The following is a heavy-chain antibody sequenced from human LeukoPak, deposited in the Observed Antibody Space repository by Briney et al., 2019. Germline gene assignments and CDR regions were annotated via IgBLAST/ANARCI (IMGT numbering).Heavy chain of an antibody. V-gene: IGHV3-49*03. CDR2: IRSKAYGGTT. CDR3: TRVPTGTTYPPGY. D-gene: IGHD1-7*01. Sequence: GGSLRLSCTASGFTSGDYAMSWFRQAPGKGLEWVGFIRSKAYGGTTEYAASVKGRFTISRDDSKSIAYLQMNSLKTEDTAVYYCTRVPTGTTYPPGYWGQGTLVTVSS. J-gene: IGHJ4*02. CDR1: GFTSGDYA.